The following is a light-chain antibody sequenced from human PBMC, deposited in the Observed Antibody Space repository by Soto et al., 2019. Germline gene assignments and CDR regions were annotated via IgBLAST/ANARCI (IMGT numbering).Light chain of an antibody. CDR1: SSDVGAYNY. J-gene: IGLJ2*01. Sequence: QSALTQPASVSGSPGQSITISCTGTSSDVGAYNYVSWYQQYPGKAPKLMIYDVGNRPSGVSNRFSASKSGNTASLTISGLQAEDEAGYYCSSYTTSSTLVFGGGTKLTVL. CDR2: DVG. V-gene: IGLV2-14*01. CDR3: SSYTTSSTLV.